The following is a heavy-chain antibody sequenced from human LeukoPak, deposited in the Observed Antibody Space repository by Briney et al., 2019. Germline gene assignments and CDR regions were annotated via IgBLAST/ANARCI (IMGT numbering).Heavy chain of an antibody. J-gene: IGHJ3*02. CDR3: ARAYDFWSGYYNAAFDI. CDR1: GGSISSYY. Sequence: PSETLSLTCTVSGGSISSYYWSWIRQPPGKGLEWIGYIYYSGSTNYNPSLKSRATISVDTSKNQFSLKLSSVTAADTAVYYCARAYDFWSGYYNAAFDIWGQGTMVTVSS. CDR2: IYYSGST. V-gene: IGHV4-59*01. D-gene: IGHD3-3*01.